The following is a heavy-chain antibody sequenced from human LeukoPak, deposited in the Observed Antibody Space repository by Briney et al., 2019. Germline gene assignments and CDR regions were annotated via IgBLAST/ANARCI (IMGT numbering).Heavy chain of an antibody. Sequence: PGGSLRLSCAASGFTFSSYAMNWVRLSAGRGLEWVSAITDNGNTTYYADSVQGRFTISRDNSKNTLYLQMNSLGVEDTAVYYWATLRLSDHFDYWGLGTLVTVSS. V-gene: IGHV3-23*05. J-gene: IGHJ4*02. CDR3: ATLRLSDHFDY. CDR2: ITDNGNTT. D-gene: IGHD2-15*01. CDR1: GFTFSSYA.